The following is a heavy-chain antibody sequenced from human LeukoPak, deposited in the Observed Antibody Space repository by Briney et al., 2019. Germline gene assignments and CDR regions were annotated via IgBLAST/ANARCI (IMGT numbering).Heavy chain of an antibody. CDR2: IKSKTDGGTT. CDR1: RFTVSSNY. J-gene: IGHJ3*02. CDR3: TTGRFYDTSGYPGRNAFDI. D-gene: IGHD3-22*01. V-gene: IGHV3-15*01. Sequence: GGSLRLSCAASRFTVSSNYMSWVRQAPGKGLEWVGRIKSKTDGGTTDYAAPVKGRFSISRDDSKNTLYLQMISLKSEDTAVYYCTTGRFYDTSGYPGRNAFDIWGQGTMVTVSS.